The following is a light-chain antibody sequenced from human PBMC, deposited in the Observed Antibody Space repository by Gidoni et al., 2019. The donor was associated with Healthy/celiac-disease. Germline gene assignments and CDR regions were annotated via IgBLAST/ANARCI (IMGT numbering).Light chain of an antibody. CDR1: QSVSSSY. CDR3: QQYGSSPLYT. J-gene: IGKJ2*01. Sequence: DIVLPPSPGTLSLSPGERATLSYRASQSVSSSYLAWYQQKPGQAPRPLIYGASSRATGIPDRFSGSGSGTDFTLTISRLEPEDFAVYYCQQYGSSPLYTFGQGTKLEIK. V-gene: IGKV3-20*01. CDR2: GAS.